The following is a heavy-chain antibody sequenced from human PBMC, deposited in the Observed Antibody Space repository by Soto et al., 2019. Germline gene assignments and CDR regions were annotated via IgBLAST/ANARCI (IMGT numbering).Heavy chain of an antibody. CDR2: ISYDGSNK. Sequence: PGGSLRLSCAASGFTFSSYGMHWVRQAPGKGLEWVAVISYDGSNKYYADSVKGRFTISRDNSKNTLYLQMNSLRAEDTAVYYCAKDRRRQYYDILTGNPYYYYGMDVWGQGTTVTVSS. CDR1: GFTFSSYG. V-gene: IGHV3-30*18. J-gene: IGHJ6*02. D-gene: IGHD3-9*01. CDR3: AKDRRRQYYDILTGNPYYYYGMDV.